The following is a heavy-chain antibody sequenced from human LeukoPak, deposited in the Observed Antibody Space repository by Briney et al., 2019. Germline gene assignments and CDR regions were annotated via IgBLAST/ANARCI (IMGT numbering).Heavy chain of an antibody. CDR3: AKDILVGATEFDY. CDR2: IYSGGST. V-gene: IGHV3-53*01. CDR1: GFTFSGNY. J-gene: IGHJ4*02. D-gene: IGHD1-26*01. Sequence: GGSLRLSCAASGFTFSGNYMSWVRQAPGKGLEWVSVIYSGGSTYYADSVKGRFTISRDNSKNTLYLQMNSLRAEDTAVYYCAKDILVGATEFDYWGQGTLVTVSS.